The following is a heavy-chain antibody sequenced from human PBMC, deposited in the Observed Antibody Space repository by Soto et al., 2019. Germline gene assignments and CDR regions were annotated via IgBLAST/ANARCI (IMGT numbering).Heavy chain of an antibody. J-gene: IGHJ4*02. Sequence: EVQLVESGGGLVQPGRSLRLSCAASGFSFDDYAMHWVRQVPGKGLEWVSSISWNSGSIDYADSVKGRFTISRDNAKNSLYLHMNSLRPEDTALYYCAKGQPSIAARRFDYWGQGTLVTVSS. CDR2: ISWNSGSI. CDR3: AKGQPSIAARRFDY. CDR1: GFSFDDYA. V-gene: IGHV3-9*01. D-gene: IGHD6-6*01.